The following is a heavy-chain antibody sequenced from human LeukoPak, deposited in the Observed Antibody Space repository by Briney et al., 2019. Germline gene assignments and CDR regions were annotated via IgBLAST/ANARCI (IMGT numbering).Heavy chain of an antibody. Sequence: PGGSLRLTCAASGFTFSSYWMSWARHAPGKGLEWVANIDHDGSAKYYVDSVKGRFTISRDNAKNSLYLQMNTLRVEDTAVYYCARARAFDYWGQGILVTVSS. CDR3: ARARAFDY. CDR1: GFTFSSYW. V-gene: IGHV3-7*05. J-gene: IGHJ4*02. CDR2: IDHDGSAK.